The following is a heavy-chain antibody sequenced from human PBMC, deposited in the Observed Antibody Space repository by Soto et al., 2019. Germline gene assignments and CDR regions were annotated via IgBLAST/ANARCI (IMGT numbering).Heavy chain of an antibody. CDR2: IWYDGSNK. CDR1: GFTFSSYG. D-gene: IGHD4-17*01. Sequence: QVQLVESGGGVVQPGRSLRLSCAASGFTFSSYGMHWVRQAPGKGLEWVAVIWYDGSNKYYADSVKGRFTISRDNSKSTLYLQMNSLRAEDTAVYYCAREGDYGDSYFQHWGQGTLVTVSS. V-gene: IGHV3-33*01. CDR3: AREGDYGDSYFQH. J-gene: IGHJ1*01.